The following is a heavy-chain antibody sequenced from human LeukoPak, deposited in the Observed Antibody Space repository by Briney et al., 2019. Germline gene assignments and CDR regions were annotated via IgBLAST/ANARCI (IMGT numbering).Heavy chain of an antibody. CDR3: AARLTGSYYDY. CDR1: GFTFSSYA. V-gene: IGHV3-23*01. J-gene: IGHJ4*02. D-gene: IGHD3-9*01. CDR2: ISSSGGST. Sequence: GRSLRLSCAASGFTFSSYAMSWVRQAPGKGLEWVSGISSSGGSTYYADSVKGRFTISRDNPKNTLYLQMNSLRVEDTAVYYCAARLTGSYYDYWGQGTLVTVSS.